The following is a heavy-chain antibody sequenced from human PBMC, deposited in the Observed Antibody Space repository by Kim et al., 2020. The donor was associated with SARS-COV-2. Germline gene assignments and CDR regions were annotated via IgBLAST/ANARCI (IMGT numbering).Heavy chain of an antibody. CDR1: GGSFSGYY. Sequence: SETLSLTCAVYGGSFSGYYWSWIRQPPGKGLEWIGEINHSGSTNYNPSLKSRVTISVDTSKNQFSLKLSSVTAADTAVYYCARAMLDYYYYGMDVWGQGT. CDR2: INHSGST. D-gene: IGHD2-2*01. CDR3: ARAMLDYYYYGMDV. V-gene: IGHV4-34*01. J-gene: IGHJ6*02.